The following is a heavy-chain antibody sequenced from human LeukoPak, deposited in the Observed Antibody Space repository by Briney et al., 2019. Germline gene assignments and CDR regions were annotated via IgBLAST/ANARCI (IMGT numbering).Heavy chain of an antibody. J-gene: IGHJ4*02. V-gene: IGHV1-69*05. CDR2: IIPIFGTA. CDR1: GGTFSSYV. CDR3: ARGYDFLSDPLFG. Sequence: SVKVSCKASGGTFSSYVISWVRQAPGQGLEWMGGIIPIFGTANYAQKFQGRVTITMDESTSTAYMELSSLRFEDTAVYYCARGYDFLSDPLFGWGQGTLVTVPS. D-gene: IGHD3-3*01.